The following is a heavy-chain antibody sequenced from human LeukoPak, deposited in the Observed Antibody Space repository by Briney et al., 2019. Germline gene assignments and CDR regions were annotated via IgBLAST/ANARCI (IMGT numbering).Heavy chain of an antibody. CDR1: GGSISTYY. V-gene: IGHV4-59*01. CDR3: ARTTRLWFDP. CDR2: VYYSGST. J-gene: IGHJ5*02. D-gene: IGHD1-1*01. Sequence: SETLSLTCTVSGGSISTYYWSWIRQPPGKGLEWIGYVYYSGSTNYNPSLKSRVTISVDQSKNQFSLNLSSVTAADTAVYYCARTTRLWFDPWGQGTLVTVSS.